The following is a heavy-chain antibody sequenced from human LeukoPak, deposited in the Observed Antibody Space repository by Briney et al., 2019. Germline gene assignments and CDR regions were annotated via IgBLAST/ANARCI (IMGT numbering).Heavy chain of an antibody. CDR1: GGSISSYY. Sequence: SETLSLTCTVSGGSISSYYWSWIRQPPGKGLEWIGYIYYSGSTNYNPSLKSRVTISVDTSKNQFSLKLSSVTAADTAVYYCARERFGELGYWGQGTLVTVSS. J-gene: IGHJ4*02. V-gene: IGHV4-59*12. CDR3: ARERFGELGY. CDR2: IYYSGST. D-gene: IGHD3-10*01.